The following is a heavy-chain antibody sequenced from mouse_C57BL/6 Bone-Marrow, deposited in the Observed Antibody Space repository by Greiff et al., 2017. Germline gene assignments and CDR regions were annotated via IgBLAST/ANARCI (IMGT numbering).Heavy chain of an antibody. V-gene: IGHV1-7*01. CDR3: ARLRGYYGPDCYFDV. D-gene: IGHD1-2*01. Sequence: QVQLQQSGAELAKPGASVKLSCKASGYTFTSYWMHWVKQRPGQGLEWIGYINPSSGYTKYNQKFKDKATLTADTSSSTAYMQLCSLTYEDSAVYYCARLRGYYGPDCYFDVWGTGTTVTVSS. CDR1: GYTFTSYW. J-gene: IGHJ1*03. CDR2: INPSSGYT.